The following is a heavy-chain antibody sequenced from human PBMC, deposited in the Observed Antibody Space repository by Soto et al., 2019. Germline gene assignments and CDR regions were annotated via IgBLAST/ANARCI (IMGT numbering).Heavy chain of an antibody. CDR1: GYTFTSYY. D-gene: IGHD6-13*01. J-gene: IGHJ6*02. CDR3: ARERGGGAAAGSYYYYGMDV. V-gene: IGHV1-46*01. Sequence: GASVKVSCKASGYTFTSYYMHWVRQAPGQGLEWMGIINPSGGSTSYAQKFQGRVTMTRDTSTSTVYMELSSLRSEDTAVYYCARERGGGAAAGSYYYYGMDVWGQGTKVTVSS. CDR2: INPSGGST.